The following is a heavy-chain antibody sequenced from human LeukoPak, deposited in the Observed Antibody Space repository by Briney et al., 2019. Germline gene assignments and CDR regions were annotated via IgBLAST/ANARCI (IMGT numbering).Heavy chain of an antibody. V-gene: IGHV3-48*03. J-gene: IGHJ3*02. CDR1: GFTFSSYE. Sequence: PGGSLRLSCAAAGFTFSSYEMNWVRQAPGKGLEWVSYISSSGSTIYYADSVKGRFTISRDNAKNSLYLQMNSLRAEDTAVYYCAREILGGDAFDIWGQGTMVTVSS. D-gene: IGHD3-16*01. CDR3: AREILGGDAFDI. CDR2: ISSSGSTI.